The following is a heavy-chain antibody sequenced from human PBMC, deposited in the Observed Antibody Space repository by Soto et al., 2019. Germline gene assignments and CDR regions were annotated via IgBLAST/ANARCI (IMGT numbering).Heavy chain of an antibody. CDR2: IWYDGSNK. CDR3: ARGLDYGDYVTLNY. CDR1: GFTFSSYG. Sequence: QVQLVESGGGVVQPGRSLRLSCAASGFTFSSYGMHWVRQAPGKGLEWVAVIWYDGSNKYYADSVKGRFTISRDNSKNTLYLQMNSLRAEDTAVYYCARGLDYGDYVTLNYWGQGTLVTVSS. V-gene: IGHV3-33*01. J-gene: IGHJ4*02. D-gene: IGHD4-17*01.